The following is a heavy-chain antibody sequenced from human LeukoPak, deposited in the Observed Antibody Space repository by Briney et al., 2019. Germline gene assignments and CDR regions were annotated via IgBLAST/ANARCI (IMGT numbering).Heavy chain of an antibody. V-gene: IGHV3-23*01. CDR2: ISGGSSGST. J-gene: IGHJ4*02. Sequence: GGSLRLSCAASGFTFSGYAMSWVRQAPGKGLEWVSTISGGSSGSTYYADSVKGRFTISRDSSKNTLFLQMNSLRAEDTAVYYCAKAASRFWDCTGGSCSGYFFDYWGQGTLVTASS. D-gene: IGHD2-15*01. CDR3: AKAASRFWDCTGGSCSGYFFDY. CDR1: GFTFSGYA.